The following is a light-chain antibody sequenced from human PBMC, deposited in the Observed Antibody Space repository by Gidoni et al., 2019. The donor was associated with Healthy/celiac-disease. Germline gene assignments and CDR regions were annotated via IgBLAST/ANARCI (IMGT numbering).Light chain of an antibody. CDR3: QQYCSTPWT. V-gene: IGKV4-1*01. J-gene: IGKJ1*01. CDR2: WAS. CDR1: QSVLYSSNNKNY. Sequence: DIALTQPPASLAVSLGERATINCKSSQSVLYSSNNKNYLAWYQQKPGQPPKLLIYWASTRESGVPDRFSGSGSGKDFTLTISSLQAEDVAVYYCQQYCSTPWTFGQGTKVEIK.